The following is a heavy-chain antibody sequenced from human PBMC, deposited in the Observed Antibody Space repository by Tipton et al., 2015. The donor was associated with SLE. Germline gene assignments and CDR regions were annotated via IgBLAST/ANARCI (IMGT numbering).Heavy chain of an antibody. CDR1: GFSFSNFW. D-gene: IGHD6-19*01. Sequence: GSLRLSCAASGFSFSNFWMSWVRQAPGKGLEWVANINQDGSQKYSVDSVKGRFTISRDNDKNSLYMQMQSLRAEDTAVYYCARLYTSGWDDGFDIWGQGTVVTFSS. V-gene: IGHV3-7*01. CDR3: ARLYTSGWDDGFDI. J-gene: IGHJ3*02. CDR2: INQDGSQK.